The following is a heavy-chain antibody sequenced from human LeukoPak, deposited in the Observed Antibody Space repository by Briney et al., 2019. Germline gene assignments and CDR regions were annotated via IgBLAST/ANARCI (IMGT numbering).Heavy chain of an antibody. Sequence: ASVKVSCKASGYTFTTYGITWVRQAPGQGLEWMGWISAYNGNTNYAQNLQGRVTMTTDTSTSTAYVELRSLRSDDTAVYYCARDSPYSGSSRLFDYWGQGTLVTVSS. V-gene: IGHV1-18*01. CDR1: GYTFTTYG. J-gene: IGHJ4*02. CDR2: ISAYNGNT. D-gene: IGHD1-26*01. CDR3: ARDSPYSGSSRLFDY.